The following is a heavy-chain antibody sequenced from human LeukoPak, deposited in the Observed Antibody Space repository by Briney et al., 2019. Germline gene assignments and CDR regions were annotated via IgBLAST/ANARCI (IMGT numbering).Heavy chain of an antibody. Sequence: SETLPLTCTVSGGSISDYYWNWIRQPPGKGLEWIGYIYYSGSTTYNPSLKSRVTMSVDTAKNQFSLKLRSVTAADTAVYFCARGDFCSKSNCYLRPMDVWGKGTTVTVSS. CDR1: GGSISDYY. CDR2: IYYSGST. J-gene: IGHJ6*03. CDR3: ARGDFCSKSNCYLRPMDV. D-gene: IGHD3-3*01. V-gene: IGHV4-59*01.